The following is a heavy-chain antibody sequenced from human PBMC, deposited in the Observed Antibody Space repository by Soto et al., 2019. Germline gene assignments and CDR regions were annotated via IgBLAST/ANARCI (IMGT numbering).Heavy chain of an antibody. CDR3: AHRPRSEQLLDP. V-gene: IGHV2-5*01. CDR2: IYWNDDK. Sequence: GSGPTLVNPPQTLTMTCTFSGFSLSTSGVGVGWIRQPPGKALEWLALIYWNDDKRYSPSLKSRLTITKDTSKNQVVLTMTNMDPVDTATYYCAHRPRSEQLLDPWGQGTLVTVSS. CDR1: GFSLSTSGVG. J-gene: IGHJ5*02. D-gene: IGHD6-6*01.